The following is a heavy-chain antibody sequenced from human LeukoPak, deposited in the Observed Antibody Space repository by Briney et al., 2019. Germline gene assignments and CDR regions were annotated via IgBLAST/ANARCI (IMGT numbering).Heavy chain of an antibody. CDR1: GFTFSSYW. J-gene: IGHJ6*02. CDR2: IKQDGSEK. D-gene: IGHD6-19*01. CDR3: AREHIAVAGYYYYGMDV. Sequence: GGSLRLSCAASGFTFSSYWMSWVRQAPGKRLEWVANIKQDGSEKYYVDSVKGRFTISRDNAKNSLYLQMNSLRAEDTAVYYCAREHIAVAGYYYYGMDVWGQGTTVTVSS. V-gene: IGHV3-7*03.